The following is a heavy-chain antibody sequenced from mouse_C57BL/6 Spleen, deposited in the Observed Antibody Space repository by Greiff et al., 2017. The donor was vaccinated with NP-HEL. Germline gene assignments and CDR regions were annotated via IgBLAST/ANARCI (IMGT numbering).Heavy chain of an antibody. V-gene: IGHV5-9*01. CDR2: ISGGGGNT. CDR3: SSLVTTGDYFVY. J-gene: IGHJ2*01. D-gene: IGHD1-1*01. Sequence: EVQRVESGGGLVKPGGSLKLSCAASGFTFSSYTMSWVRQTPEKRLEWVATISGGGGNTYYPDSVKGRFTISRDNATNTLYLQISSLRSWDTALYYFSSLVTTGDYFVYWGQGTTRTVSS. CDR1: GFTFSSYT.